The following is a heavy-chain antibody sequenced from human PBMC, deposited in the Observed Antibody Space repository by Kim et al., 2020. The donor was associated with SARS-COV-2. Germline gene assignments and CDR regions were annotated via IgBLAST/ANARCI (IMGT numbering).Heavy chain of an antibody. CDR2: IYYSGST. J-gene: IGHJ5*02. CDR3: AREGLSPPQITMIVVVINLAWFDP. D-gene: IGHD3-22*01. V-gene: IGHV4-39*02. CDR1: GGSISSSSYY. Sequence: SETLSLTCTVSGGSISSSSYYWGWIRQPPGKGLEWIGSIYYSGSTYYNPSLKSRVTISVDTSKNQFSLKLSSVTAADTAVYYCAREGLSPPQITMIVVVINLAWFDPWGPGTLVTVSS.